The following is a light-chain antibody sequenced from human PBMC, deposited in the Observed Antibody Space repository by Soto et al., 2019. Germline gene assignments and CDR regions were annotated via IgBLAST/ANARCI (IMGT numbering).Light chain of an antibody. V-gene: IGKV3-11*01. CDR2: DAS. CDR1: QSISSY. CDR3: QQYNNWPQT. J-gene: IGKJ1*01. Sequence: IVVTQSAATLSLSTGERTTLSCRASQSISSYLAWYQQKPGQAPRLLIYDASKRATGIPARFSGSGSGTDFTLTISSLEPEDFAVYYCQQYNNWPQTFGQGTKV.